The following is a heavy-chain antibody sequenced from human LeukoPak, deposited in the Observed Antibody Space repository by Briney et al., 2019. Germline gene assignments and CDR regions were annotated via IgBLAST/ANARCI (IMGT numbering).Heavy chain of an antibody. J-gene: IGHJ4*02. D-gene: IGHD5-18*01. CDR3: ARQVDTTMALPDY. V-gene: IGHV1-18*01. Sequence: GASVNVSCKTSGYTFTSYGVSWVRQAPGQRLEWMGWISTYNYNTYFAQKFRGRVTLTKDTSTSTVYMELRNLRSDDSAIYYCARQVDTTMALPDYWSQRTLVTVSS. CDR2: ISTYNYNT. CDR1: GYTFTSYG.